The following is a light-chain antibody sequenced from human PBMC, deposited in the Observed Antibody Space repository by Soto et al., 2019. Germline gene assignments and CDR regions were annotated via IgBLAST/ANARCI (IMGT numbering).Light chain of an antibody. Sequence: DIQMTQSPSTLSASVGDRVTIACRATQSINMLLAWYQRKPGNPPKLLIYDASILETGVPSRFSGGGSGTEFTLTINSLQPDDFADYYCQQYSGYPLTFGGGTKVKIK. J-gene: IGKJ4*01. CDR2: DAS. CDR3: QQYSGYPLT. V-gene: IGKV1-5*01. CDR1: QSINML.